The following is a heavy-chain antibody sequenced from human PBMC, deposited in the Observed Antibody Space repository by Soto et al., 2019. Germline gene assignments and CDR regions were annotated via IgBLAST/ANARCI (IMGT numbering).Heavy chain of an antibody. Sequence: QMQLQESGPGLVKPSQTLSLTCTVSGGSIASGNDYWSWIRQHPGKGLEWIGNIYYNGNTYHNPSLESRLTIVVDTSKTQLSLRLSSVTAADAAIYFCARTHGYCSGERCYSTSYAMDVWGQGTTVTVSS. V-gene: IGHV4-31*03. J-gene: IGHJ6*02. CDR3: ARTHGYCSGERCYSTSYAMDV. D-gene: IGHD2-15*01. CDR2: IYYNGNT. CDR1: GGSIASGNDY.